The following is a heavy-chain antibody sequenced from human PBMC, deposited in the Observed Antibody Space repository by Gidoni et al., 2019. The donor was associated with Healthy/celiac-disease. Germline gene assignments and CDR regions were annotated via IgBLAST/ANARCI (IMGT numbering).Heavy chain of an antibody. CDR1: GFSLSNARMG. J-gene: IGHJ4*02. D-gene: IGHD3-3*01. Sequence: QVTLKESGPVLVKPTETLTLPCTVSGFSLSNARMGVSWIRQPPGKALEWLAHIFSNDEKSYSTSLTSRLTISKDTSKSQVVLTMTNMDPVDTATYYCARITGFWSGYYHFDYWGQGTLVTVSS. CDR3: ARITGFWSGYYHFDY. V-gene: IGHV2-26*01. CDR2: IFSNDEK.